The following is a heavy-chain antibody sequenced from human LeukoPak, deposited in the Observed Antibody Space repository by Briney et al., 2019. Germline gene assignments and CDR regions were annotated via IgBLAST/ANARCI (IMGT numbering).Heavy chain of an antibody. V-gene: IGHV4-34*01. D-gene: IGHD2-2*02. CDR1: GGSFSGYY. J-gene: IGHJ3*02. Sequence: SETLSLTCAVYGGSFSGYYWSWIRQPPGKGLEWIGEINHSGSTNYNPSLKSRVTISVDTSKNQFSLKLSSVTAADTAVYYCARGDYGCSSTSCYTHDAFDIWGQGTMVTVSS. CDR2: INHSGST. CDR3: ARGDYGCSSTSCYTHDAFDI.